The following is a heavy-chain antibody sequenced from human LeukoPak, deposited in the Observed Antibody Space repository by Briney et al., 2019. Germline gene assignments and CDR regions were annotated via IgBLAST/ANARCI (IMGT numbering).Heavy chain of an antibody. J-gene: IGHJ4*02. Sequence: SETLSLTCAVSGGSISSSNWWSWVRQPPGKGLEWIGEIYHSGSTNYNPSLKSRVTISVDKSKNQFSPKLSSVTAADTAVYYCARETLTGTYYFDYWGQGTLVTVSS. D-gene: IGHD3-9*01. CDR2: IYHSGST. V-gene: IGHV4-4*02. CDR1: GGSISSSNW. CDR3: ARETLTGTYYFDY.